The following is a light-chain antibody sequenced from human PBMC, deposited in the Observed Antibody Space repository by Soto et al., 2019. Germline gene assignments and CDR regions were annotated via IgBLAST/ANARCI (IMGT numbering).Light chain of an antibody. CDR2: AAS. CDR1: QSISSY. Sequence: DIQVTQSPSSLAAALGGRGTITCRASQSISSYLNWYQQKPGQAPKLLIYAASSLQSGVPSRFSGSGSGTDFTLTISSLQPEDFATYYCQQSYSTPITFGQGTRLEIK. CDR3: QQSYSTPIT. J-gene: IGKJ5*01. V-gene: IGKV1-39*01.